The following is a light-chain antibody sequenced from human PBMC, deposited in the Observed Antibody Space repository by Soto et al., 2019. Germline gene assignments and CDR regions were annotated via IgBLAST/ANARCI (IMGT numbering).Light chain of an antibody. CDR2: AVT. V-gene: IGLV2-11*01. J-gene: IGLJ3*02. CDR1: SSDVGGYEY. CDR3: CSYAGSYTWV. Sequence: QSALTQPRSVSGSPGQSVTISCTGTSSDVGGYEYVSWYQQYPGKAPKLMIYAVTRRPSGVPDRFSGSKSGNTASLTISGLQAEDEADYYCCSYAGSYTWVFGGGTKVTV.